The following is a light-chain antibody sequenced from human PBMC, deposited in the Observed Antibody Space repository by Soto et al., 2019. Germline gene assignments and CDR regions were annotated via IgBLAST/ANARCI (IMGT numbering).Light chain of an antibody. V-gene: IGKV3-15*01. CDR3: QQYNNWLPWT. Sequence: EIVMTQSPATLSVSPGERATLSCRASQSVSSNLDWYQQKPGQAPRLLIYGASTRATGIPARFSGRGSGTEFTLTVSSLQSEDFGVYYCQQYNNWLPWTFGQGKKVEIK. CDR1: QSVSSN. J-gene: IGKJ1*01. CDR2: GAS.